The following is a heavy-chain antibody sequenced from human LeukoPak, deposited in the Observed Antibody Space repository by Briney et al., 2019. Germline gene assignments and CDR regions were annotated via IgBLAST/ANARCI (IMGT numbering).Heavy chain of an antibody. D-gene: IGHD6-13*01. CDR2: FDHEEGET. Sequence: ASVKVSCKVSGYTLTELSMHWVRQAPGKGLEWMGGFDHEEGETIYAQKFQGRVTMTEDTSTDTAYMELSSLRSEDTAVYYCATSAAAGGGCFRCYYYYGMDVWGQGTTVTVSS. CDR3: ATSAAAGGGCFRCYYYYGMDV. V-gene: IGHV1-24*01. J-gene: IGHJ6*02. CDR1: GYTLTELS.